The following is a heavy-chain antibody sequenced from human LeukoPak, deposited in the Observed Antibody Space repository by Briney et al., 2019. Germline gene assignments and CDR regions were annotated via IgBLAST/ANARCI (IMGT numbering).Heavy chain of an antibody. Sequence: SETLSLTCTVSGGSVSSHYWNWIRQPPGEGLEWIGYIYYTGSTNYNPSLKSRVTISLDTSQNQFSLKLRSVTAADTAVYYCARRVVVVTANDKSDAFDMWGQGTVVTVSS. J-gene: IGHJ3*02. V-gene: IGHV4-59*02. CDR2: IYYTGST. D-gene: IGHD2-21*02. CDR3: ARRVVVVTANDKSDAFDM. CDR1: GGSVSSHY.